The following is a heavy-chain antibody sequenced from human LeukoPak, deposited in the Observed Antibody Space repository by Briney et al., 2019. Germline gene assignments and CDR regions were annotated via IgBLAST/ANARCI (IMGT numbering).Heavy chain of an antibody. CDR2: IKHNGNEK. J-gene: IGHJ4*02. CDR3: ARELRTFDS. Sequence: PGGSLRLSCAASGFTFSSYWMTWVRQAPGKGLEWVANIKHNGNEKNYVDSVEGRFTISRDNAKNSLSLQMNSLRAEDTAVYYCARELRTFDSWGQGTLVTVSS. CDR1: GFTFSSYW. V-gene: IGHV3-7*01. D-gene: IGHD3-16*01.